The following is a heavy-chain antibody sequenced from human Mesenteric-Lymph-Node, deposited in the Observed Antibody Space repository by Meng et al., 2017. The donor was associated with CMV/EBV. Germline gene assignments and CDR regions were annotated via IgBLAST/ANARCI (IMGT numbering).Heavy chain of an antibody. D-gene: IGHD6-13*01. CDR1: GYTFNTYD. J-gene: IGHJ6*02. CDR3: ARGGRRTAAAGRFLLYYYYYGMDV. V-gene: IGHV1-8*03. CDR2: MNPDSGNR. Sequence: ASVKVSCKASGYTFNTYDINWVRQASGQGLEWMGWMNPDSGNRGYAKKFQGRVTFTVDTSTAYMELSSLRSEDTAVYYCARGGRRTAAAGRFLLYYYYYGMDVWGQGTTVTVSS.